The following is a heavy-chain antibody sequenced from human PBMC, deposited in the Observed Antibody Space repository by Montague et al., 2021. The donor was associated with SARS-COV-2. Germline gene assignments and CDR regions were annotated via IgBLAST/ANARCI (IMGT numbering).Heavy chain of an antibody. V-gene: IGHV2-5*02. J-gene: IGHJ4*02. CDR1: GFSLNTDGVG. CDR3: ARTDCSDGICRFDY. D-gene: IGHD2-15*01. Sequence: PALVKPTQTLTLTCVFSGFSLNTDGVGVAWIRRPPGKALEWLALIYWDGDQRYSPSLKTRLTITKDTSKNRVVLTMTSMDPADTATYYCARTDCSDGICRFDYWGQGTLVTVSS. CDR2: IYWDGDQ.